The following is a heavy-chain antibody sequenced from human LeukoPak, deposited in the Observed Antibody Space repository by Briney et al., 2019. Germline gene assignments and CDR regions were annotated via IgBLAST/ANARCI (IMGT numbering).Heavy chain of an antibody. CDR3: ARVWPGAIRGPYFDY. Sequence: SETLSLTCTVSGVSISSNTYYWGWIRQPPGKGLEWIANIYYSGSTHYNPSLKGRVTISVDTPKNQFSLKLSSVAAADTAVYYCARVWPGAIRGPYFDYWGQGTLVTVSS. J-gene: IGHJ4*02. D-gene: IGHD1-26*01. CDR2: IYYSGST. CDR1: GVSISSNTYY. V-gene: IGHV4-39*07.